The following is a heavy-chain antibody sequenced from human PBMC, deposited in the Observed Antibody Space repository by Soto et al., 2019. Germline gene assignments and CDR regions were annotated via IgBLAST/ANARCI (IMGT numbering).Heavy chain of an antibody. CDR2: INHSGST. CDR1: GGSFSGYY. D-gene: IGHD3-3*01. Sequence: SDTLYLTCAVYGGSFSGYYWSWIRQPPGKGQEWIGEINHSGSTNYNPSLKNRVTLSLDGSKIEFSLNMGSVTAADTAIYYCVRSVILSGGSYKGLIRLHYFDTWGPGTLVTVSS. CDR3: VRSVILSGGSYKGLIRLHYFDT. V-gene: IGHV4-34*01. J-gene: IGHJ4*02.